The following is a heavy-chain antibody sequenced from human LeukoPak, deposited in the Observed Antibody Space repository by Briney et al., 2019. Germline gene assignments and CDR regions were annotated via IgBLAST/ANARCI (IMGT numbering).Heavy chain of an antibody. Sequence: SETLSLTCTVSGGSISSSSYYWGWTRQPPGKGLEWIGSIYYSGSTYYNPSLKSRVTISVDTSKNQFSLKLSSVTAADTAVYYCAREGRIAVAGEVGYYFDYWGQGTLVTVSS. CDR3: AREGRIAVAGEVGYYFDY. D-gene: IGHD6-19*01. V-gene: IGHV4-39*02. CDR2: IYYSGST. CDR1: GGSISSSSYY. J-gene: IGHJ4*02.